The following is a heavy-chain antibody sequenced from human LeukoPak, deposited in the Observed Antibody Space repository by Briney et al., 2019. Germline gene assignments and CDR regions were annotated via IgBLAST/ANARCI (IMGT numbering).Heavy chain of an antibody. CDR2: ISGSVINT. J-gene: IGHJ6*02. D-gene: IGHD4-11*01. CDR3: ARGEVNYYYYGMDV. V-gene: IGHV3-23*01. Sequence: PGGSLRLSCAVSGFAFSSFAMSWVRQAPGKGLEWVSAISGSVINTYYADSVKGRFTISRDNSKNTLYLQMNSLRAEDTAVYYCARGEVNYYYYGMDVWGQGTTVTVSS. CDR1: GFAFSSFA.